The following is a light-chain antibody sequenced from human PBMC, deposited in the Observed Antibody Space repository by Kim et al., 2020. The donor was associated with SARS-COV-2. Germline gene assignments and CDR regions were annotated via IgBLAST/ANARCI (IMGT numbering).Light chain of an antibody. CDR1: RSSTSNY. CDR2: IAY. J-gene: IGKJ5*01. CDR3: HQYGSSPST. V-gene: IGKV3-20*01. Sequence: SPGERAPPSCRASRSSTSNYLAWYQQKPGQAPRLLIYIAYTRATGIPDRFSGSGSGTEFTLTISRLEPEDFAVYYCHQYGSSPSTFGQGTRLEIK.